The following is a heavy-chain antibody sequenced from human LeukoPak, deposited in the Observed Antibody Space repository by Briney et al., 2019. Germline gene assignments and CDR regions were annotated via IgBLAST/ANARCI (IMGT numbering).Heavy chain of an antibody. Sequence: SGTLSLTCAVSGGSISSSNWWSWVRQPPGKGLEWIGEIYHSGSTNYNPSLKSRVTISVDKSKNQFSLKLSSVTAADTAVYYCARVLYSSSLGYYYMDVWGKGTTVTVSS. J-gene: IGHJ6*03. CDR3: ARVLYSSSLGYYYMDV. CDR1: GGSISSSNW. V-gene: IGHV4-4*02. CDR2: IYHSGST. D-gene: IGHD6-6*01.